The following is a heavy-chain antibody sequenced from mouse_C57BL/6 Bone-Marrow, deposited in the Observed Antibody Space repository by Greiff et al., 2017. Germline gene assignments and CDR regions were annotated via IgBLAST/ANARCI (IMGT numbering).Heavy chain of an antibody. J-gene: IGHJ2*01. CDR1: GYTFTDYY. Sequence: VQLQQPGAELVKPGASVKMSCKASGYTFTDYYMNWVKQSHGKSLEWIGVINPYNGGTSYNQKFKGKATLTVDKSSSTAYMELTSLTSEDSSVYYCAKNGYYYGSSGYWGQGTTLTVSS. D-gene: IGHD1-1*01. V-gene: IGHV1-19*01. CDR2: INPYNGGT. CDR3: AKNGYYYGSSGY.